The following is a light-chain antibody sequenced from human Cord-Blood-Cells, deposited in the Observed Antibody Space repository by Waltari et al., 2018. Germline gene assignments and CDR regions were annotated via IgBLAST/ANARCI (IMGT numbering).Light chain of an antibody. J-gene: IGKJ4*01. CDR3: QQRSNWPRGT. CDR1: QSVSSY. Sequence: ELVLTQSPATLSLSPGERATLSCSASQSVSSYLAWYQQKPGQAPRLLIYDASNRATGIPARFSGSGSGTDFTLTISSLEPEDFAVYYCQQRSNWPRGTFGGGTKVEIK. V-gene: IGKV3-11*01. CDR2: DAS.